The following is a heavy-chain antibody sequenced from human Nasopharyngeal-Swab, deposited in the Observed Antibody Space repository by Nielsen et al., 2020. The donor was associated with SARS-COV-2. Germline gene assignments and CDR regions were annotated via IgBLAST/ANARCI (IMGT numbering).Heavy chain of an antibody. Sequence: SETLSLTCTVSGVSISSGGYYWSWIRQPPGKGLEWIGYIHYSGRTYSNPSLKSRVTISVDTSKNQFSLRLSSVTAADTAVYYCAGDRATYDYVWGNYRPDAFDIWGQGTMVTVSS. D-gene: IGHD3-16*02. V-gene: IGHV4-31*03. CDR1: GVSISSGGYY. CDR2: IHYSGRT. J-gene: IGHJ3*02. CDR3: AGDRATYDYVWGNYRPDAFDI.